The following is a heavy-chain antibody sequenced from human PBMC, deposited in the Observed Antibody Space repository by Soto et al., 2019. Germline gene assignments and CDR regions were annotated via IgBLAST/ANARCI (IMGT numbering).Heavy chain of an antibody. Sequence: ASVKVSCKTSGYTFSNYGITWVRQAPGQPLEWLGWISLYSDGTNYAQKFLGRVPMTTDTSTTTAYMEMRSLRSEDTAVYYCARVVPGVEAWFGPWGQGTLVTVSS. J-gene: IGHJ5*02. CDR2: ISLYSDGT. CDR3: ARVVPGVEAWFGP. CDR1: GYTFSNYG. D-gene: IGHD2-2*01. V-gene: IGHV1-18*01.